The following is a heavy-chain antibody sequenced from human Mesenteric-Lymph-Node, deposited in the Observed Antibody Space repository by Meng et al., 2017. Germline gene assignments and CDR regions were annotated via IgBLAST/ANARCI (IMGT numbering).Heavy chain of an antibody. D-gene: IGHD3-22*01. J-gene: IGHJ4*02. Sequence: PQWGGRPVTPSETLSLTCAVYGGSFSGYYWSWIRPPPGKGLECIGEINHSGSTNYNPSLKSRVTISVDTSKNQFSLKLSSVTAADTAVYYCARSRYYDSRLVDYWGQGTLVTVSS. CDR2: INHSGST. CDR3: ARSRYYDSRLVDY. CDR1: GGSFSGYY. V-gene: IGHV4-34*01.